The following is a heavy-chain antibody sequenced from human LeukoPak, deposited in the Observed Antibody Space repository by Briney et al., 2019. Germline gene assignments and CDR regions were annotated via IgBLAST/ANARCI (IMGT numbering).Heavy chain of an antibody. Sequence: WRSLRLSCAASGFTFSSYAMHWVRQAPGKGLEWVAVISYDGSNKYYADSVKGRFTISRDNSKNTLYLQMNSLRAEDTAVYYCAGGSGSYYRYYYYGMDVWGKGTTVTVSS. J-gene: IGHJ6*04. D-gene: IGHD3-10*01. CDR3: AGGSGSYYRYYYYGMDV. CDR2: ISYDGSNK. V-gene: IGHV3-30*04. CDR1: GFTFSSYA.